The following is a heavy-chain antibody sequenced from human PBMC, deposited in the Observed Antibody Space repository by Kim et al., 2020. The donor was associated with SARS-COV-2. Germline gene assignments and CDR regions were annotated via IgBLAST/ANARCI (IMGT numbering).Heavy chain of an antibody. J-gene: IGHJ5*02. CDR3: AKEVVRVVAANNWFDP. D-gene: IGHD2-15*01. Sequence: SVKGRFTTSRDNSKNTLYLQMNSLRAEDTAVYYCAKEVVRVVAANNWFDPWGQGTLVTVSS. V-gene: IGHV3-23*01.